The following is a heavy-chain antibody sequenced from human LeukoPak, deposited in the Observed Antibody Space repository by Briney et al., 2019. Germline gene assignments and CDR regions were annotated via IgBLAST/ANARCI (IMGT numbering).Heavy chain of an antibody. CDR3: AGYGGFSK. J-gene: IGHJ4*02. CDR2: IYNTGTT. D-gene: IGHD4-23*01. CDR1: GFTFSSYG. V-gene: IGHV3-53*01. Sequence: GRSLRLSCAASGFTFSSYGMHWVRQAPGKGLAWVSTIYNTGTTNYADSVKGRFTISRDNSKNTVYLQMNSLRAEDMAIYYCAGYGGFSKWGQGTHVTVSS.